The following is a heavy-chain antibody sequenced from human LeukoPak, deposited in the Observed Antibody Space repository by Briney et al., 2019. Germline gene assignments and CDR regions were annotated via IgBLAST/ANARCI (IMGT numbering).Heavy chain of an antibody. CDR1: GFTFSSNG. D-gene: IGHD6-25*01. Sequence: PGGSLRLSGAASGFTFSSNGMTWVRQAPGKGLEWVSSISGGKDITYYADSVKGRFTISRDNFQNTLYLQMNSLRADDTAVYYCAKYQAAAESILDYWGQGSLVTVS. CDR3: AKYQAAAESILDY. V-gene: IGHV3-23*01. J-gene: IGHJ4*02. CDR2: ISGGKDIT.